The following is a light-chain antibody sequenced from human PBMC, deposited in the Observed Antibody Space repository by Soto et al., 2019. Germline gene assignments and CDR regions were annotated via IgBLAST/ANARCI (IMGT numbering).Light chain of an antibody. CDR2: GAS. Sequence: EIVLTQSPGTLSLSPGERATLSCRASQSVSSSYLAWHQQKPGQAPRLVIYGASSRATGIPDRFSGSGSGTDFTVTISRLQPEDFAVYYCQQYDRSPWTFGQGTKVEIK. J-gene: IGKJ1*01. CDR1: QSVSSSY. V-gene: IGKV3-20*01. CDR3: QQYDRSPWT.